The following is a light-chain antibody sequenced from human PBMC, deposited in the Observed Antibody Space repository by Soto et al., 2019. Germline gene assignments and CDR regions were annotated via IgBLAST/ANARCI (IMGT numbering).Light chain of an antibody. CDR2: GPS. J-gene: IGKJ1*01. Sequence: EIVLTQSTGTLSLSPGERAALSCRASQSVRSNYLAWYQQKPGQAPRLLIYGPSSRATGIPDRFSGSGSGTDFTLTINRLEPEDFAVYYCQQYGSSPWTFGQGTKVEIK. V-gene: IGKV3-20*01. CDR1: QSVRSNY. CDR3: QQYGSSPWT.